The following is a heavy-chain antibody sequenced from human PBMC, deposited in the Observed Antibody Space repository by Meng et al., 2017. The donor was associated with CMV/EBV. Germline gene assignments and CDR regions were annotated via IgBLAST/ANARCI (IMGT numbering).Heavy chain of an antibody. J-gene: IGHJ4*02. V-gene: IGHV2-5*02. CDR1: GFSLSTSGVG. D-gene: IGHD5-18*01. CDR3: AHRGSYGYHSY. CDR2: IYWDDDK. Sequence: QITLQGAGPTLVQPTQTLSLTCTFSGFSLSTSGVGVGWIRQRPGDALEWLALIYWDDDKRYSPSLKSRLTITKETSKNQVVLTLTNMDPVDTATYYCAHRGSYGYHSYWGQGTLVTVSS.